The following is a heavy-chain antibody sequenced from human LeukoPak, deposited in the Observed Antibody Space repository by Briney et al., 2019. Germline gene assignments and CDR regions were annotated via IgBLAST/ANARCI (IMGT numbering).Heavy chain of an antibody. CDR1: GFAFSNYW. CDR3: ARVSSGSYFGYYYYYMDV. CDR2: INSDGSST. J-gene: IGHJ6*03. Sequence: GGSLRLSCAASGFAFSNYWMHWVRQAPGKGLVWVSRINSDGSSTSYADSVKGRFTISRDNAKNTLYLQMNSLRAEDTAVYYCARVSSGSYFGYYYYYMDVWGKGTTVTVSS. D-gene: IGHD1-26*01. V-gene: IGHV3-74*01.